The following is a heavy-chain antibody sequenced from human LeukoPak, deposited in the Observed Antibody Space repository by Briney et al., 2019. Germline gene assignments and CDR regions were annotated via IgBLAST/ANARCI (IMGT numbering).Heavy chain of an antibody. CDR3: ARGIVVVVSATPNWFDP. Sequence: ASVKVSCKASGYTFTGYYMHWVRQAPGQGLEWMGWINPNSGGTNYAQKFQGRVTMTRDTSISTVYMELSSLRSEDTAVYYCARGIVVVVSATPNWFDPWGQGTLVTVSS. J-gene: IGHJ5*02. CDR2: INPNSGGT. CDR1: GYTFTGYY. D-gene: IGHD2-15*01. V-gene: IGHV1-2*02.